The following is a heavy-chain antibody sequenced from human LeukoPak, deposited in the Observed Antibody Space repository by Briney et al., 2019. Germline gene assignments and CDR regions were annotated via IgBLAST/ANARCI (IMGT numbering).Heavy chain of an antibody. CDR1: GFTFDDYA. J-gene: IGHJ4*02. V-gene: IGHV3-9*01. CDR2: ISWNSGSI. D-gene: IGHD3-16*01. CDR3: AKDRDPHSPWGGHYFDY. Sequence: GRSLRLSCAASGFTFDDYAMHWVRQAPGKGLEWVSGISWNSGSIGYADSVKGRFTISRDNAKNSLYLQMNSLRAEDTALYYCAKDRDPHSPWGGHYFDYWGQGTLVTVSS.